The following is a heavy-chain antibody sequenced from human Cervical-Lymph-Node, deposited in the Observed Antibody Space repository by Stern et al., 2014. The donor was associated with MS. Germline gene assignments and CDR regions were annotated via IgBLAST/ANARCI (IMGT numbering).Heavy chain of an antibody. V-gene: IGHV3-9*01. CDR2: ITWNGGSI. CDR1: GFTFDDYA. J-gene: IGHJ4*02. D-gene: IGHD2-15*01. CDR3: GRDILPEVTCIDY. Sequence: MQLVQSGGGLVQPGRSLRLSCAASGFTFDDYAMHWVRPPPGKGLEWVSSITWNGGSIAYADSVKGRFTISRDNAKSSLYLQVNSLRAEDTALYYCGRDILPEVTCIDYWGQGTLVTVSS.